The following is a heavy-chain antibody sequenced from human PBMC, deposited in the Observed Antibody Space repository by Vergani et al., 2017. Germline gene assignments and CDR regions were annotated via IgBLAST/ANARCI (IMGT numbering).Heavy chain of an antibody. V-gene: IGHV1-46*03. CDR3: ARDGQVSPYIGGMDV. CDR2: INPSGGST. J-gene: IGHJ6*02. CDR1: GYTFTSYY. D-gene: IGHD1-26*01. Sequence: QVQVVQSGAEVKKPGASVKVSCKASGYTFTSYYMHCVRQAPGQGLEWMGIINPSGGSTTYAQKFQGRVTMTRDTSTSTVYMELSSLRSEETAVYYCARDGQVSPYIGGMDVWGQGTTVTVS.